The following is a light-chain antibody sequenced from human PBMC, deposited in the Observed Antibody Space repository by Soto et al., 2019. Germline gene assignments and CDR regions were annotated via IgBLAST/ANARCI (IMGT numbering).Light chain of an antibody. J-gene: IGKJ4*01. CDR3: QQRSDWPLT. CDR1: QSVRSDY. V-gene: IGKV3D-20*02. Sequence: EIVLTQSPGTLSLSPGERATLSCRASQSVRSDYLAWYQQKPGQAPRLHIYGASTRATGIPARFSGSGSGTDFTLTISSLEPEDFAVYYCQQRSDWPLTFGGGTKVDIK. CDR2: GAS.